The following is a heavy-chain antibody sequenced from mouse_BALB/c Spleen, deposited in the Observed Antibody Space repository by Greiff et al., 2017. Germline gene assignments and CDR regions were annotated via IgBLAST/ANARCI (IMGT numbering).Heavy chain of an antibody. CDR2: IDPANGNT. CDR3: ARLIYYGNPYAMDY. D-gene: IGHD2-1*01. CDR1: GFNIKDTY. Sequence: VHVKQSGAELVKPGASVKLSCTASGFNIKDTYMHWVKQRPEQGLEWIGRIDPANGNTKYDPKFQGKATITADTSSNTAYLQLSSLTSEDTAVYYCARLIYYGNPYAMDYWGQGTSVTVSS. J-gene: IGHJ4*01. V-gene: IGHV14-3*02.